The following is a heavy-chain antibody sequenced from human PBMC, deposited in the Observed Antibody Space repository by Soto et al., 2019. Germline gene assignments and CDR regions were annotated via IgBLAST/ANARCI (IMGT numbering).Heavy chain of an antibody. D-gene: IGHD2-15*01. CDR2: INPYNGNT. V-gene: IGHV1-18*01. J-gene: IGHJ6*02. Sequence: QVQLVQSGAEVKKPGASVKVSCKASSFTFTIYGITWVRQAPGQGLEWMGWINPYNGNTNYAQKFQDRVTMTTDTSAXTGYMELRSLRSDDTAVYYCARVVAAAPVYYGMDVWGQGTTVTVSS. CDR1: SFTFTIYG. CDR3: ARVVAAAPVYYGMDV.